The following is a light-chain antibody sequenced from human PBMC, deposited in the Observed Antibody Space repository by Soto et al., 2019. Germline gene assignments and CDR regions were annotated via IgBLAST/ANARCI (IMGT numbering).Light chain of an antibody. CDR3: QPYGIPPFT. CDR2: GAS. V-gene: IGKV3-20*01. J-gene: IGKJ5*01. CDR1: QSVSSSY. Sequence: EIVLTQSPGTLSLSPGERATLSCRASQSVSSSYLAWYQQKPGQAPRLLIYGASSRATGIPDRFSGSGSGTDIPLNISRREPDDFAVYLLQPYGIPPFTFGQWTRLEIK.